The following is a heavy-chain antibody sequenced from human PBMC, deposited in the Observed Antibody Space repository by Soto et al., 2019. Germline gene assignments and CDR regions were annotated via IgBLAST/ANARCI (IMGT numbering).Heavy chain of an antibody. V-gene: IGHV3-23*01. D-gene: IGHD1-26*01. CDR3: VKEGKMGVEGFDF. CDR1: VFTFRDQA. Sequence: GESLSLSCAASVFTFRDQAMHWVRQAPGEGLEWVSGIRGDLVTTPYADSVKGRFTISRDNSKNTLYLQMNSLRAEDTAIYYCVKEGKMGVEGFDFWGQGTMVTVSS. CDR2: IRGDLVTT. J-gene: IGHJ4*02.